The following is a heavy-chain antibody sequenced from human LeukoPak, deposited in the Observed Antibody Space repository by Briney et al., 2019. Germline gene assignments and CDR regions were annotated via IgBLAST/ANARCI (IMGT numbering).Heavy chain of an antibody. CDR1: GCTFSSYA. CDR3: AKSSSNLFRLFDY. Sequence: GGSLRLSCAASGCTFSSYAMSWVRQAPGKGLEWVSVISGSGGTTYYADSVKGRFTISRDNSKISLYLQMSSLRAEDTAVYYGAKSSSNLFRLFDYWGQGTLVTVSS. V-gene: IGHV3-23*01. D-gene: IGHD4-11*01. CDR2: ISGSGGTT. J-gene: IGHJ4*02.